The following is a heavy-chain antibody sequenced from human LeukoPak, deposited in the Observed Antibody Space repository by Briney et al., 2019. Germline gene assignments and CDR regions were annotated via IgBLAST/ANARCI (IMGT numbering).Heavy chain of an antibody. CDR3: ARGREGYKGCY. D-gene: IGHD5-24*01. V-gene: IGHV4-31*03. CDR1: GGSISSGVYY. Sequence: SQTLSPTCTVSGGSISSGVYYWSWIRQHPGKGLEWIGYIYYSGSTYHNPSLKSRVTISVDTSKNQFSLKLTSVTATDTAVYYCARGREGYKGCYWGKGNLVTVS. J-gene: IGHJ4*02. CDR2: IYYSGST.